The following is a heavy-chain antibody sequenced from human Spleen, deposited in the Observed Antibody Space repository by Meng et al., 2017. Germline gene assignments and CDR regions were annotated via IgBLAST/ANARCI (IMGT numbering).Heavy chain of an antibody. J-gene: IGHJ4*02. CDR2: INHSGNT. V-gene: IGHV4-34*01. Sequence: QVQLKEWGAGRLKASETLSLTCAAYGGSFSGYYWSWIRQPPGKGLEWIGEINHSGNTNYNPSLKSRVTISVDTSKNQFSLKLSAGTAADKAVYYCARQLSSSGAGWGQGTLVT. CDR1: GGSFSGYY. D-gene: IGHD6-19*01. CDR3: ARQLSSSGAG.